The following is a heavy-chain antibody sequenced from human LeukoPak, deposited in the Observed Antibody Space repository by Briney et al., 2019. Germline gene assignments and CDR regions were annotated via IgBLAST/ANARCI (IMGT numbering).Heavy chain of an antibody. CDR1: GFTFSSYG. CDR3: AKSALD. Sequence: GGSLRLSCAASGFTFSSYGMHWVRQAPGKGLEWVAVISYDGSNKYYADSVKGRFTISRDNSKNTLYLQMNSLRAEDTAVYYCAKSALDWGQGTLVTVSS. V-gene: IGHV3-30*18. CDR2: ISYDGSNK. J-gene: IGHJ4*02.